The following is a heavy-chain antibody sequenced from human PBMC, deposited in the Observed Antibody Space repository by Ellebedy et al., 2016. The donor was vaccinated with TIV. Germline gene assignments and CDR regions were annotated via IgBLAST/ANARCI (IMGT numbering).Heavy chain of an antibody. CDR3: ARADYDSSMDY. Sequence: SETLSLXXTVSGGSISSYYWSWIRQPPGKGLEWIGYIYYSGSTNYNPSLKSRVTISVDTSKNQFSLKLSSVTAADTAVYYCARADYDSSMDYWGQGTLVTVSS. D-gene: IGHD3-22*01. J-gene: IGHJ4*02. V-gene: IGHV4-59*08. CDR2: IYYSGST. CDR1: GGSISSYY.